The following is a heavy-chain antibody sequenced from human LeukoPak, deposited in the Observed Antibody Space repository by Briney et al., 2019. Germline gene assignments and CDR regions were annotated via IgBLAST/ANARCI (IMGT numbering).Heavy chain of an antibody. CDR2: IRYDGSNK. Sequence: GGSLRLSCAASGFTFSSYGMHWVRQAPGKGLEWVAFIRYDGSNKYYADSVKGRFTISRDNSKNTLYLQMNSLRAEDTAVYYCASSGCGGDCYSEKTYYLDYWGQGTLVAVSS. V-gene: IGHV3-30*02. D-gene: IGHD2-21*02. CDR1: GFTFSSYG. J-gene: IGHJ4*02. CDR3: ASSGCGGDCYSEKTYYLDY.